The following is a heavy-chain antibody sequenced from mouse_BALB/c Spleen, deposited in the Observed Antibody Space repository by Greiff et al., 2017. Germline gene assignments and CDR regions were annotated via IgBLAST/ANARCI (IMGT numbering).Heavy chain of an antibody. CDR3: TRGPAYPYYAMDY. D-gene: IGHD2-10*01. CDR1: GFTFSSYT. Sequence: EVQRVESGGGLVKPGGSLKLSCAASGFTFSSYTMSWVRQTPEKRLEWVATISSGGSYTYYPDSVKGRFTISRDNAKNTLYLQMSSLKSEDTAMYYCTRGPAYPYYAMDYWGQGTSVTVSS. CDR2: ISSGGSYT. V-gene: IGHV5-6-4*01. J-gene: IGHJ4*01.